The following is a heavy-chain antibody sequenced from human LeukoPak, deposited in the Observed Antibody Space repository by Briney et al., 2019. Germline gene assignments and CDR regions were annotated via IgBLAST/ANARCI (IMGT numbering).Heavy chain of an antibody. D-gene: IGHD5-18*01. J-gene: IGHJ3*02. V-gene: IGHV3-11*04. CDR1: GFSFSDDF. CDR2: ISHSGYTI. Sequence: PGGSLRLSCVASGFSFSDDFMSWIRQAPGQRPEWVSYISHSGYTIQYADSVKGRFTISRDNAKNSLYLQMNSLRAEDTAVYYCARQGYSYLLRDAFDIWGQGTMVTVSS. CDR3: ARQGYSYLLRDAFDI.